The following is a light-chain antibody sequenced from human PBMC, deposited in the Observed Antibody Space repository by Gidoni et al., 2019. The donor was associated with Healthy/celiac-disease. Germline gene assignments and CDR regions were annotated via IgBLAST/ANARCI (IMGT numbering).Light chain of an antibody. CDR1: QSVSSSY. CDR2: GAS. CDR3: QQYGSSLYT. J-gene: IGKJ2*01. V-gene: IGKV3-20*01. Sequence: EIGLTQSPGTLSLSPGERATLSCRASQSVSSSYLAWYQQQPGQAPRLLIYGASSRATGLPDRFSGSGSGTAFTLTLSRLEPADFAVYYCQQYGSSLYTFGQGTKLEIK.